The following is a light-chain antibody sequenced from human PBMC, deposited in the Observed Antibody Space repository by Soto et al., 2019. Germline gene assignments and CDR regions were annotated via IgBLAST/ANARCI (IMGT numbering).Light chain of an antibody. J-gene: IGKJ1*01. CDR1: QSVDDNF. Sequence: EIVLTQSPGTLALSPGERATLSCRASQSVDDNFLAWYQQKSGQALRLLIYGASIRATGIPDRFSGSGSGTDFTLTISRXEPEDLAVFYCQQYGRSPETFGQGTKVDIK. CDR3: QQYGRSPET. V-gene: IGKV3-20*01. CDR2: GAS.